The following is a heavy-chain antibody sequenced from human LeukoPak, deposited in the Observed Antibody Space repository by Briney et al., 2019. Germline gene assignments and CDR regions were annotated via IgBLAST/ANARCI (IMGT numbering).Heavy chain of an antibody. CDR2: INPSGAST. CDR3: ARVAAAGFAYDKFDP. V-gene: IGHV1-46*01. J-gene: IGHJ5*02. CDR1: GYTFTSYY. D-gene: IGHD6-13*01. Sequence: GASVKASCKASGYTFTSYYMHWVRQAPGQGLEWMGIINPSGASTNYAQKFQGRVNMTRDTSTNTVYMELGSLRSEDTAVYYCARVAAAGFAYDKFDPWGQGTLVTVSS.